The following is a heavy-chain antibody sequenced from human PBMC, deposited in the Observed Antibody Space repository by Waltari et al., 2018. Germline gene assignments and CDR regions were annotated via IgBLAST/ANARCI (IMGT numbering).Heavy chain of an antibody. CDR3: ARDSTVTTWYSMDV. Sequence: EVQLVESGGGLVQPGGSLRLSCAASGFTFSTYAMSWVRQAPGKGREWVSGIDSGGSSTYYADSVKGRFTISRDDSKDTLYLQMNSLRAEDTAVYYCARDSTVTTWYSMDVWGQGTTVTVSS. D-gene: IGHD4-17*01. CDR1: GFTFSTYA. J-gene: IGHJ6*02. V-gene: IGHV3-23*03. CDR2: IDSGGSST.